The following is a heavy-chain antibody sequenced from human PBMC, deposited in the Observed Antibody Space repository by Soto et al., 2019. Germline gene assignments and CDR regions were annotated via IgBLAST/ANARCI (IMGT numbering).Heavy chain of an antibody. D-gene: IGHD5-12*01. V-gene: IGHV5-51*01. Sequence: GESLKISCKASGYRFTNYWIGWVRQMPGKGLEWMGIIYPGDPDTRYSPSVQGQVTISVDKSITTAYLQWSSLKASDTAMYYCARHEGVATYLDIWGQGTMVTVSS. CDR3: ARHEGVATYLDI. CDR1: GYRFTNYW. CDR2: IYPGDPDT. J-gene: IGHJ3*02.